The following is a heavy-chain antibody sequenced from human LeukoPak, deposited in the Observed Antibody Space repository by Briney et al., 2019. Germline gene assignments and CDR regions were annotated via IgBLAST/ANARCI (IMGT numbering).Heavy chain of an antibody. Sequence: SETLSLTCTVSGGSISSGGYYWSWIRQHPGRGRGWIGYIYYSGSTYYNPSLKSRVTISVDTSKNQFSLKLSSVTAADTAVYYCARGMGATTPFDYWGQGTLVTVSS. CDR2: IYYSGST. J-gene: IGHJ4*02. CDR3: ARGMGATTPFDY. D-gene: IGHD1-26*01. CDR1: GGSISSGGYY. V-gene: IGHV4-31*03.